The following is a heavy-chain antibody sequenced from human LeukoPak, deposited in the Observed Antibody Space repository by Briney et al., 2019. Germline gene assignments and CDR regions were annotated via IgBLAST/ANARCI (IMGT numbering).Heavy chain of an antibody. CDR2: IYPGDSDT. V-gene: IGHV5-51*01. J-gene: IGHJ5*02. D-gene: IGHD5-24*01. CDR1: VYSFTSYW. CDR3: ARQRDGYNSYNWFDP. Sequence: PGESLKISCKGSVYSFTSYWIGWVRQMPGKGLEWMGIIYPGDSDTRYSPSFQGQVTISADKSISTAYLQWSSLKASDTAMYYCARQRDGYNSYNWFDPWGQGTLVTVSS.